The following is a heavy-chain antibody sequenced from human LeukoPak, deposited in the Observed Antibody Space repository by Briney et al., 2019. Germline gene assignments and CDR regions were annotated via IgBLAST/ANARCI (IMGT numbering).Heavy chain of an antibody. CDR2: IFHSGRT. J-gene: IGHJ4*02. CDR1: GDSIGNNNW. D-gene: IGHD4-23*01. V-gene: IGHV4-4*02. Sequence: PSETLSLTCAVSGDSIGNNNWWSWVRQPPGKGLEWIGEIFHSGRTNYNPSLKSRVTMLLDKSKNQFSLKLSSVTAADTAVYYCARNGGNSDFDYWGQGTLVTVSS. CDR3: ARNGGNSDFDY.